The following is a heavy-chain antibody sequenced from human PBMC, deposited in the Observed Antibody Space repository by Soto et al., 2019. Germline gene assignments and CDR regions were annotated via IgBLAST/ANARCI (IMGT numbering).Heavy chain of an antibody. CDR2: ISSSSSYI. CDR3: ARDPTTVANYYYYGMDV. V-gene: IGHV3-21*01. J-gene: IGHJ6*02. Sequence: GGSLRLSCAASGFTFSSYSMNWVRQAPGKGLEWVSSISSSSSYIYYADSVKGRFTISRDNAKNSLYLQMNSLRAEDTAVYYRARDPTTVANYYYYGMDVWGQGTTVTVSS. CDR1: GFTFSSYS. D-gene: IGHD4-17*01.